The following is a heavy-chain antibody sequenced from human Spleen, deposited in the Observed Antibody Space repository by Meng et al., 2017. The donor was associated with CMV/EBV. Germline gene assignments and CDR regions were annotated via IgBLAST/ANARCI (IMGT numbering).Heavy chain of an antibody. CDR2: ISSNGGNT. J-gene: IGHJ5*02. CDR1: GFTFRSYG. Sequence: GESLKISCAAAGFTFRSYGMYWVRQAPGKGLEFVSAISSNGGNTYYVDSVQGRFTISTDHSKNTLHLQMGSLRPEDTAVYYCARGGTTIFGVRKGPLNHWGQGSLVTVSS. CDR3: ARGGTTIFGVRKGPLNH. V-gene: IGHV3-64*02. D-gene: IGHD3-3*01.